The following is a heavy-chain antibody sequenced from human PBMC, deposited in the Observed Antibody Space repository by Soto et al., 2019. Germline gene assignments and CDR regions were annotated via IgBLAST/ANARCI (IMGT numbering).Heavy chain of an antibody. J-gene: IGHJ5*02. V-gene: IGHV3-23*01. CDR1: GFTFSSYA. Sequence: EVQLLESGGGLVQPGGSLRLSCAASGFTFSSYAMRWVRQAPVKGLEWVSAISGSGGSTYYADSVKGRFTISRDNSKNPLYLQMNSLSAEDAAVYYCAIRGSGRDYGSWGQGTLVSVSS. CDR3: AIRGSGRDYGS. D-gene: IGHD1-26*01. CDR2: ISGSGGST.